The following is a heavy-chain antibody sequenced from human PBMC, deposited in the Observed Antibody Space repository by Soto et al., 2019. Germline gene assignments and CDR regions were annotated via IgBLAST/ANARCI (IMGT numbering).Heavy chain of an antibody. CDR1: GFTFSSYT. D-gene: IGHD6-13*01. J-gene: IGHJ4*02. CDR3: AKVAGGG. CDR2: ISGSGGST. V-gene: IGHV3-23*01. Sequence: EVQLLESGGGLVQPGGSLRLSCAASGFTFSSYTIIWARQAPGKGLEWVSSISGSGGSTYYADSVKGRFPISRDNSKNTLYLEMNSLRAEDTAVYYCAKVAGGGWGQGTLVTVSS.